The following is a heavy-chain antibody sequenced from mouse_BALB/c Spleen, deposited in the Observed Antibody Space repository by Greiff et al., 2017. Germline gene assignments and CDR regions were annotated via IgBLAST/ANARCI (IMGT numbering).Heavy chain of an antibody. CDR2: ISSGGSYT. CDR1: GFTFSSYA. Sequence: EVQGVESGGGLVKPGGSLKLSCAASGFTFSSYAMSWVRQTPEKRLEWVATISSGGSYTYYPDSVKGRFTISRDNAKNTLYLQMSSLRSEDTAMYYCARGGITTATDYWGQGTTLTVSS. CDR3: ARGGITTATDY. J-gene: IGHJ2*01. D-gene: IGHD1-2*01. V-gene: IGHV5-9-3*01.